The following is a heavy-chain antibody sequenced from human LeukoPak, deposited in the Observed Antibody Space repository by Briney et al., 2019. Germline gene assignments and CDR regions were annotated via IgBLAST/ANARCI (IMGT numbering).Heavy chain of an antibody. V-gene: IGHV3-74*01. Sequence: GGSLRLSCAASGFTFSSYWMHWVRQAPGKGLVWVSRINSDGSSTSYADSVKGRFTISRDNAKNTLYLQMNSLRAEDTAVYYCARTRGVRGVIIYYYYMDVWGKGTTVTISS. J-gene: IGHJ6*03. CDR1: GFTFSSYW. CDR3: ARTRGVRGVIIYYYYMDV. D-gene: IGHD3-10*01. CDR2: INSDGSST.